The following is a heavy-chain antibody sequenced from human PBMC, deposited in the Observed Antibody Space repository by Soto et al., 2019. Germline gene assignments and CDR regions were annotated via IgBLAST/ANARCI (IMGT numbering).Heavy chain of an antibody. CDR1: GFSFSGHY. CDR2: IRNKANGYTT. D-gene: IGHD1-26*01. Sequence: GSLRLSCAAPGFSFSGHYMDWVRQAPGKGLEWLGRIRNKANGYTTEDAASVRGRISISRDDSKNSLFLQVTNLKIEDTAVYFCAKEATNDQWELLHFDSWGQGNLVTVSS. J-gene: IGHJ4*02. V-gene: IGHV3-72*01. CDR3: AKEATNDQWELLHFDS.